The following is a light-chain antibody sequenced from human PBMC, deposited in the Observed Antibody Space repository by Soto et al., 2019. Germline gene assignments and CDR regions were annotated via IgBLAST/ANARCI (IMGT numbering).Light chain of an antibody. Sequence: QSVLTQPPSVSGAPGQRVTISCTGSSSNIGAGYDVHWYQQLPGTAPKLLIYGNSHRPSVVPYRFSGSKSGTSASLAITGLQDEDEAEYYCQSYGSSLSRVFGGGTKVTVL. CDR1: SSNIGAGYD. CDR2: GNS. CDR3: QSYGSSLSRV. J-gene: IGLJ2*01. V-gene: IGLV1-40*01.